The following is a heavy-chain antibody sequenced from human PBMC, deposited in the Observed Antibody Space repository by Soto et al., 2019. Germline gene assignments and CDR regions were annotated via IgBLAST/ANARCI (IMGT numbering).Heavy chain of an antibody. CDR3: ATVVGAVPY. D-gene: IGHD1-26*01. CDR2: LSAYNGNT. J-gene: IGHJ4*02. V-gene: IGHV1-18*01. Sequence: QIHLVQSGAEVKEPGASVKVSCKTSGYTFTSYAISWVRQAPGQGLEWMGWLSAYNGNTNYAQNLQGRVTVTTDTSTDTAYMELRSLRSDDTAVYYSATVVGAVPYWGQGTLVTVSS. CDR1: GYTFTSYA.